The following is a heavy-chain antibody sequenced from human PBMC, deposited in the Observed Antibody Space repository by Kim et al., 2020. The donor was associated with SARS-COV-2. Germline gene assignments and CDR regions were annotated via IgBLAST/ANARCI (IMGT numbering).Heavy chain of an antibody. D-gene: IGHD3-10*01. CDR3: ARDGITMVRGVIVPLDY. J-gene: IGHJ4*02. CDR1: GYTFTSYY. V-gene: IGHV1-46*01. Sequence: ASVKVSCKASGYTFTSYYMHWVRQAPGQGLEWMGIINPSGGSTSYAQKFQGRVTMTRDTSTSTVYMELSSLRSEDTAVYYCARDGITMVRGVIVPLDYWGQGTLVTVSS. CDR2: INPSGGST.